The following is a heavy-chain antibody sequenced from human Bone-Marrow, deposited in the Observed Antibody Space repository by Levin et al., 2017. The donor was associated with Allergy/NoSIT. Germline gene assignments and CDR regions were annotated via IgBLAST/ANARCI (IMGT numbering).Heavy chain of an antibody. J-gene: IGHJ4*02. CDR1: GFTFSNYA. D-gene: IGHD6-6*01. V-gene: IGHV3-30*04. CDR2: ISSDENNK. Sequence: GGSLRLSCAASGFTFSNYAIHWVRQAPGKGLEWVAVISSDENNKYYADSVKGRFTISRDNSKNSLYLQMNSLRAEDTAVYYCARGGRYSNSPSWDYWGQGTLVTVSS. CDR3: ARGGRYSNSPSWDY.